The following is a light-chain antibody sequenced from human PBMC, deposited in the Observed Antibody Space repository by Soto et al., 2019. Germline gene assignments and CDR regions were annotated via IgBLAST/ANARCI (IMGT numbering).Light chain of an antibody. CDR1: SRDIGGFPF. CDR3: SSYTSTATRV. J-gene: IGLJ2*01. V-gene: IGLV2-14*01. CDR2: QVS. Sequence: QSVLTQPASVSGSPGQSITISCAGTSRDIGGFPFVSWYQQHPGKVPKVIIYQVSDRPSGVSNRFSGSKSGNTASLTISGLQAEDEADSYCSSYTSTATRVFGGATKVTVL.